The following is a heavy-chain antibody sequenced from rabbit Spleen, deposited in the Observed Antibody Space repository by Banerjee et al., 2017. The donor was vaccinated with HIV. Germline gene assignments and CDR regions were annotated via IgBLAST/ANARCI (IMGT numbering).Heavy chain of an antibody. J-gene: IGHJ6*01. D-gene: IGHD1-1*01. Sequence: QSLEESGGDLVKPGASLTLTCTASGFSFSSTYWICWVRQAPGKGLEWIGDIDPIFGIAVYASWVNGRFTISSHNAQNTLYLQLNSLTAADTATYFCARDLPDIIGWNFGFWGPGTLVTVS. CDR2: IDPIFGIA. CDR1: GFSFSSTYW. V-gene: IGHV1S40*01. CDR3: ARDLPDIIGWNFGF.